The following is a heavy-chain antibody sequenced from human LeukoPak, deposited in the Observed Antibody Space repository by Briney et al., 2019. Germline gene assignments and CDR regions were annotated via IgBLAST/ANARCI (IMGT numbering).Heavy chain of an antibody. J-gene: IGHJ4*02. CDR1: GFGFTNAW. CDR2: IKSKGDGETT. Sequence: GGSLRLSCAASGFGFTNAWMSWVRQAPGKGLEWVGRIKSKGDGETTDYAAPVKGRFTMSRDDAKATLYLQMNSLRAKDTAVYYCAKVLRPGDNFDYWGQGTLVTVSS. V-gene: IGHV3-15*01. CDR3: AKVLRPGDNFDY. D-gene: IGHD3-10*01.